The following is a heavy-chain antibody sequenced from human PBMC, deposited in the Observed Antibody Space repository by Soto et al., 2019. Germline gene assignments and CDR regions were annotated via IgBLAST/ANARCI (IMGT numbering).Heavy chain of an antibody. V-gene: IGHV3-23*01. CDR1: GFTFCSHA. CDR3: AKALRLQNFDY. D-gene: IGHD4-4*01. J-gene: IGHJ4*02. Sequence: GGSLSTSCSASGFTFCSHAMNWVRQAPGKGLEWVSVISGSGGSTYYADSVKGRFTISRDNSKNTLYLQMNSLRAEDTAVYYCAKALRLQNFDYWGQGTLVTVSS. CDR2: ISGSGGST.